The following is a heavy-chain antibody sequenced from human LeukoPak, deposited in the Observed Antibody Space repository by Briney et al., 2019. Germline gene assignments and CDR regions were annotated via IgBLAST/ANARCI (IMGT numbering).Heavy chain of an antibody. CDR1: QFIFSTYA. D-gene: IGHD6-13*01. CDR3: ANFEGSSQAFHI. CDR2: ITSSGGST. J-gene: IGHJ3*02. Sequence: GGSLRLSCAASQFIFSTYAMSWVRQPPGKGLEWVSGITSSGGSTYYADSVRGRFTISRDNSNYSLYLQMNSLRIEDTAVYYCANFEGSSQAFHIWGQGTLVTVSS. V-gene: IGHV3-23*01.